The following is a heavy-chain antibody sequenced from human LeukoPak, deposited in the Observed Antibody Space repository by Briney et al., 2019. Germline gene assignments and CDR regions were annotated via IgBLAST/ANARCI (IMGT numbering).Heavy chain of an antibody. Sequence: GASVKVSCKASGYTFTSYGISWMRQAPGQGLEWMGWISAYNGNTNYAQKLQGRVTMTTDTSTSTAYMELRSLRSDDTAVYYSARNIVVVPAASRPGFDPWGQGTLVTVSS. CDR3: ARNIVVVPAASRPGFDP. CDR1: GYTFTSYG. V-gene: IGHV1-18*01. J-gene: IGHJ5*02. D-gene: IGHD2-2*01. CDR2: ISAYNGNT.